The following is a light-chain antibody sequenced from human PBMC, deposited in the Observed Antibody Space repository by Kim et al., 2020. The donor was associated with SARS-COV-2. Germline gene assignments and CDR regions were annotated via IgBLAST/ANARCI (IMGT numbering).Light chain of an antibody. CDR3: QKYDTAPFT. CDR2: AAS. V-gene: IGKV1-27*01. Sequence: DVQMTQSPSSLSASIGDSVTITCRTTQGITKYLAWYQQKPGKVPQLLIYAASALHSGVPSRFRGSGSGTDFTLTISSLQPEDVATYYCQKYDTAPFTFGPGTKVVS. J-gene: IGKJ3*01. CDR1: QGITKY.